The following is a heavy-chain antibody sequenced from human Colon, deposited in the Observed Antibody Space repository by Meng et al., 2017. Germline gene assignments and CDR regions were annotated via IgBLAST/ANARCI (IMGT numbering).Heavy chain of an antibody. CDR3: ARNSGSYPYYFDY. D-gene: IGHD1-26*01. Sequence: LSLTCAASGFTVSSYYLSWVRQAPGKGLEWVSIIYSGGSTYHADSVKGRFTISRDNSKNTLYLQMNSLRAEDTAVYYCARNSGSYPYYFDYWGQGSLVTVSS. J-gene: IGHJ4*02. V-gene: IGHV3-53*01. CDR1: GFTVSSYY. CDR2: IYSGGST.